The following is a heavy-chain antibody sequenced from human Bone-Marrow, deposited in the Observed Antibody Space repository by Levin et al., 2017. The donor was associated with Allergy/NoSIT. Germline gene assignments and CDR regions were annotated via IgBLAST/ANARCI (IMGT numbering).Heavy chain of an antibody. J-gene: IGHJ4*02. V-gene: IGHV3-73*01. CDR2: MRSKPNNYAT. CDR3: ISPPGITSAEFSG. CDR1: GFTFSDSA. Sequence: HGESLKISCAASGFTFSDSAVHWVRQASGRGLEWVGRMRSKPNNYATAYAGSVIGRFTISRDDSENMAYLHMNRLKTEDTAVYYCISPPGITSAEFSGWGQGTLVTVSS. D-gene: IGHD6-13*01.